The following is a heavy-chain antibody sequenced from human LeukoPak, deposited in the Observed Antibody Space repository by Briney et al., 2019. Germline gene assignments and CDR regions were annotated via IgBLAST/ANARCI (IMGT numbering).Heavy chain of an antibody. V-gene: IGHV3-21*01. Sequence: PVGSLRLSCVASGFTFSSYSMNWVRQAPGKGLEWVSSISSSSSYIYYADSVKGRFTISRDNAKNSLYLQMNSLRAEDTAVYYCARVYSTIFGVVRNWFDPWGQGTLVTVSS. J-gene: IGHJ5*02. CDR2: ISSSSSYI. CDR1: GFTFSSYS. CDR3: ARVYSTIFGVVRNWFDP. D-gene: IGHD3-3*01.